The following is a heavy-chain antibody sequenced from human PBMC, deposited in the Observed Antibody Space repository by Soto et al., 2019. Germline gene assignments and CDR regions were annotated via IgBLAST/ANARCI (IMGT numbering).Heavy chain of an antibody. V-gene: IGHV1-18*01. CDR2: ISAYNGNT. Sequence: QVQLVQSGAEVKKPGASVKVSCKASGYTFTSYGISWVRQAPGQGLEWMGWISAYNGNTNYAQKLQGRVTMTTDTTTRTAYMELRRLRADDTAVYYCSRDQHLVVVTAISPGGYRGQGTLVTVSS. J-gene: IGHJ4*02. D-gene: IGHD2-21*02. CDR3: SRDQHLVVVTAISPGGY. CDR1: GYTFTSYG.